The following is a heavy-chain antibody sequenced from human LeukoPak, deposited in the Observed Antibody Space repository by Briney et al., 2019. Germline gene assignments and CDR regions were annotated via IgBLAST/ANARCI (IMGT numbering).Heavy chain of an antibody. CDR2: ISSSSSTI. CDR1: GFTFSSYS. V-gene: IGHV3-48*01. D-gene: IGHD3-22*01. J-gene: IGHJ4*02. CDR3: ARDSGGYDSSHWGFDY. Sequence: GGSLRLSCAASGFTFSSYSMNWVRQAPGKGLEWVSYISSSSSTIYYADSVKGRFTISRDNAKNSLYLQMNSLRAEDTAVYYCARDSGGYDSSHWGFDYWGQRTLVTVSS.